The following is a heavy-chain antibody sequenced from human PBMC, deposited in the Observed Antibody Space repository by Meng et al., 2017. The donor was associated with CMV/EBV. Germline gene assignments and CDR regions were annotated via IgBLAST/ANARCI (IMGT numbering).Heavy chain of an antibody. D-gene: IGHD3-10*01. V-gene: IGHV1-69*01. CDR1: GGTFSSYA. CDR2: IIPIFGTA. Sequence: QGQLVQSGAEVEKPGSSVKVSCKASGGTFSSYAISWVRQAPGQGLEWMGGIIPIFGTANYAKKFQGRVTITADESTSTAYMELSSLRSEDTAVYYCARRGSYYGSGSYYNWFDPWGQGTLVTVSS. J-gene: IGHJ5*02. CDR3: ARRGSYYGSGSYYNWFDP.